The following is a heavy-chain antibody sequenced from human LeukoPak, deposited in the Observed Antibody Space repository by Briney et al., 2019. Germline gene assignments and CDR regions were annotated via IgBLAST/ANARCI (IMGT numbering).Heavy chain of an antibody. D-gene: IGHD5-12*01. CDR2: ISSNGGST. V-gene: IGHV3-64*01. CDR1: GFTFNSYA. CDR3: ARDLSGADPLGY. J-gene: IGHJ4*02. Sequence: GGSLRLSCAASGFTFNSYAMHWVRQAPAKGLEYVSAISSNGGSTYYANSVKGRFTISRDNSKNTLYLQMGSLRAEDMAVYYCARDLSGADPLGYWGQGTLVTVSS.